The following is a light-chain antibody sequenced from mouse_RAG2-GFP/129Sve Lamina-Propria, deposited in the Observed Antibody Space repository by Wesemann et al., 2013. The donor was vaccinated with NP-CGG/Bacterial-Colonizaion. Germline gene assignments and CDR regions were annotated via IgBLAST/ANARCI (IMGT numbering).Light chain of an antibody. CDR2: WAS. CDR1: QDVGTA. Sequence: DIVMTQSHKFMSTSVGDRVSITCKASQDVGTAVAWYQQKPGQSPKVLIYWASTRHTGVPDRFTGSGSGTDFTLTISNVQSEDLADYFCQQYSSYPLTFGGGTKLEIK. J-gene: IGKJ1*01. CDR3: QQYSSYPLT. V-gene: IGKV6-23*01.